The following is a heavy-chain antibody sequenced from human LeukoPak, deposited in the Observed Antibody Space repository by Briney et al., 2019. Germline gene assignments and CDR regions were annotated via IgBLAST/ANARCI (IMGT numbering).Heavy chain of an antibody. CDR3: ARSFPYCSSTSCPIRGFDY. D-gene: IGHD2-2*01. CDR2: IYPGDSDT. V-gene: IGHV5-51*01. CDR1: GYSFTSCW. J-gene: IGHJ4*02. Sequence: GESLKISCKGSGYSFTSCWIGWVRQMPGKGLEWMGIIYPGDSDTRYSPSFQGQVTISADKSISTAYLQWSSLKASDTAMYYCARSFPYCSSTSCPIRGFDYWGQGTLVTVSS.